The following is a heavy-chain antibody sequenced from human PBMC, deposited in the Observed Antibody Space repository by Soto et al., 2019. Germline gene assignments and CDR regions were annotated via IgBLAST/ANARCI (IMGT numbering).Heavy chain of an antibody. Sequence: QVQLVESGGGVVQPGRSLRLSCAASGFTFSSYGMHWVRQAPGKGLEWVAVISYDGSNKYYADSVKGRFTISRDNSKNTLYLQIISLRTEDTAVYYGAKDKQLQDFDYWGQGTLVTVSS. CDR3: AKDKQLQDFDY. D-gene: IGHD5-18*01. CDR2: ISYDGSNK. V-gene: IGHV3-30*18. CDR1: GFTFSSYG. J-gene: IGHJ4*02.